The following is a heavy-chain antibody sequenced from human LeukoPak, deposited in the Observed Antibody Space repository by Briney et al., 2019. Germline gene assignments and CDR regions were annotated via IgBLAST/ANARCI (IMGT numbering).Heavy chain of an antibody. CDR2: IFYSGST. CDR3: RLGSSGRSHYYFDY. Sequence: SETLSLTRTVSGGSISTSNYYWGWVRQPPGKGLEWIGNIFYSGSTYYSPSLKSRVTISLDTSRNQFSLKLNSVTAADTAVYYCRLGSSGRSHYYFDYWGQGTLVTVSS. V-gene: IGHV4-39*07. J-gene: IGHJ4*02. CDR1: GGSISTSNYY. D-gene: IGHD6-19*01.